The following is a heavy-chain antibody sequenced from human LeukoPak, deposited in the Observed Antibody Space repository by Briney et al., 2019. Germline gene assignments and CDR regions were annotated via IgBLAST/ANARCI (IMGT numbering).Heavy chain of an antibody. V-gene: IGHV3-23*01. CDR2: ISGSGGST. J-gene: IGHJ4*02. D-gene: IGHD2-2*01. Sequence: GGSLRLSCAASGFTFSSYAMSWVRQAPGKGLEWVSAISGSGGSTYYADSVKGRFTISRDNSKNTLYLQMNSLRAEDTAVYYCAKDRVVVVLAATYIDYWGQGTLVTVSS. CDR1: GFTFSSYA. CDR3: AKDRVVVVLAATYIDY.